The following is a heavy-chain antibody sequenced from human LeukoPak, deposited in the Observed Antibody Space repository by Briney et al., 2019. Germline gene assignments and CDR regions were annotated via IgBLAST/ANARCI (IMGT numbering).Heavy chain of an antibody. Sequence: ASVKVSCKVSGYTLTELSMHWVRQAPGKGLEWMGGFDPEDGETIYAQKFQGRVTMTEDTYTDTAYMELRSLSSEDTAVYYCATQLLSIQYFQHWGQGTLVTVSS. D-gene: IGHD2-2*01. CDR2: FDPEDGET. J-gene: IGHJ1*01. CDR1: GYTLTELS. V-gene: IGHV1-24*01. CDR3: ATQLLSIQYFQH.